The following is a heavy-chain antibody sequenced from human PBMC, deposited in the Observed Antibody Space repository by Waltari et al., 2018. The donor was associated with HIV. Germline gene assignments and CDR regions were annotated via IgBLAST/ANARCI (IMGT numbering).Heavy chain of an antibody. CDR1: GGSISSYY. D-gene: IGHD6-19*01. CDR3: ARLRFGAVAGTGPFDY. J-gene: IGHJ4*02. CDR2: IYYSGST. Sequence: QVQLQESGPGLVKPSETPSLTCTVSGGSISSYYRSWIRQPPGKGLEWIGYIYYSGSTNYNPSLKSRVTISVDTSKNQFSLKLSSVTAADTAVYYCARLRFGAVAGTGPFDYWGQGTLVTVSS. V-gene: IGHV4-59*01.